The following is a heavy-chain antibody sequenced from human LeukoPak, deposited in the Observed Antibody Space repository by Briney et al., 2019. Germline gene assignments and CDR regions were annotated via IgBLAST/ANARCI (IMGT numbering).Heavy chain of an antibody. D-gene: IGHD1-26*01. CDR1: GFTFSSYG. V-gene: IGHV3-33*01. CDR3: ARVGGSYSNDY. Sequence: RSLRLSRAASGFTFSSYGMHWVRQTPGKGLEWVALTWSDGSKEYYADSVKGRFTISRDNSKNTVDLQMNSLRAEDTAVYYCARVGGSYSNDYWGQGTLVTVSS. CDR2: TWSDGSKE. J-gene: IGHJ4*02.